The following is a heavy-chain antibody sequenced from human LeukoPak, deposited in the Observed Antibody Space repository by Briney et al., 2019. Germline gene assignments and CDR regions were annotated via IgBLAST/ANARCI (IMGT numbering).Heavy chain of an antibody. CDR1: GGTFSSYA. Sequence: VASVKVSCKASGGTFSSYAISWVRQAPGQGLERMGGIIPIFGTANYAQKFQGRVTITADESTSTAYMELSSLRSEDTAVYYCASGGVVKGAAFDIWGQGTMVTVSS. CDR2: IIPIFGTA. J-gene: IGHJ3*02. CDR3: ASGGVVKGAAFDI. D-gene: IGHD3-3*01. V-gene: IGHV1-69*01.